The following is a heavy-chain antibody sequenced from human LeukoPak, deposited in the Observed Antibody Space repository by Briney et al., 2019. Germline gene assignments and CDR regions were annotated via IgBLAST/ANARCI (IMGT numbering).Heavy chain of an antibody. V-gene: IGHV4-4*07. CDR1: GGSISSYY. D-gene: IGHD3-22*01. CDR3: ARTRAYYYDSSGPYGRWFDP. CDR2: IYTSGST. J-gene: IGHJ5*02. Sequence: PSETLSLTCTVSGGSISSYYWSWIRQPAGKGLEWIGRIYTSGSTNYNPSLKSRVTMSVDTSKNQFSLKLSSVTAADTAVYYCARTRAYYYDSSGPYGRWFDPWGQGTLVTVSS.